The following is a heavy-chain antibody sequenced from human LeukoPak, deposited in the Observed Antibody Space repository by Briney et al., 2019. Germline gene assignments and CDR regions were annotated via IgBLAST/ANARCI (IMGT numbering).Heavy chain of an antibody. CDR1: GYTLTSYV. J-gene: IGHJ4*02. CDR3: ASFSPTTATFDY. V-gene: IGHV1-18*01. Sequence: ASVKVSCKPSGYTLTSYVISWVRQAPGQGLEWMGWISGYNGNTNYAQKLQGRVTMTTDTSTSTAYMELTSLRSDDTAVYYCASFSPTTATFDYWGQGTLVTVSS. CDR2: ISGYNGNT. D-gene: IGHD1-26*01.